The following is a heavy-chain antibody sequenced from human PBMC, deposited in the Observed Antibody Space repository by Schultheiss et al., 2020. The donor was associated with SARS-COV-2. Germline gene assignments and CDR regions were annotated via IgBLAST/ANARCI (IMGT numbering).Heavy chain of an antibody. CDR1: GGSISSSSYY. CDR2: IYYSGST. D-gene: IGHD6-25*01. Sequence: SETLSLTCTVSGGSISSSSYYWSWIRQPPGKGLEWIGYIYYSGSTNYNPSLKSRVTISVDTSKNQFSLKLSSVTAADTAVYYCARHTQGSAPTRAFDIWGQGTMVTVSS. J-gene: IGHJ3*02. V-gene: IGHV4-61*05. CDR3: ARHTQGSAPTRAFDI.